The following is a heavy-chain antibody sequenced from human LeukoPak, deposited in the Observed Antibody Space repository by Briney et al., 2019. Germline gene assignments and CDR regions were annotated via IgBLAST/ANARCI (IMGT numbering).Heavy chain of an antibody. CDR2: IYYSGST. D-gene: IGHD6-19*01. Sequence: PSETLSLTCTVSGGFISSGGYYWSWIRQHPGKGLEWIGYIYYSGSTYYNPSLKSRITISVGTSKNQFSLRLSSVTAADTAVYYCARRDYSGWYYFDFWGQGTLVTISS. CDR3: ARRDYSGWYYFDF. V-gene: IGHV4-31*03. J-gene: IGHJ4*02. CDR1: GGFISSGGYY.